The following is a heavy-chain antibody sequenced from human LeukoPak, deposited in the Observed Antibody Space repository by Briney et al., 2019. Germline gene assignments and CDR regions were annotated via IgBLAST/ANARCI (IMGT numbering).Heavy chain of an antibody. V-gene: IGHV3-7*01. Sequence: GGSLRLSCAASEFTFSNYWMYWVRQAPGKGLEWVANIKHDGAEKYYVDSVRGRFTISRDNAKNSLYLQMNSLRAEDTAVYYCARDRSSMSTVITTGKAGFDPWGQGTLVTVSS. CDR3: ARDRSSMSTVITTGKAGFDP. J-gene: IGHJ5*02. CDR2: IKHDGAEK. CDR1: EFTFSNYW. D-gene: IGHD3-16*01.